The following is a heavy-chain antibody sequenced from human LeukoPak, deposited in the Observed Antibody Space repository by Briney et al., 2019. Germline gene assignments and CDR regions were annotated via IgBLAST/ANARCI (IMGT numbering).Heavy chain of an antibody. CDR3: AKLAPSDTGETY. CDR2: INPSGDST. D-gene: IGHD3-16*01. V-gene: IGHV1-46*01. Sequence: GASVNVSCKASGYTFTINHIHWVRQAAGQGLEWMGVINPSGDSTTYAQNFQGRVTMTRDTSTSAVYMERRSLRSEDTAIYYCAKLAPSDTGETYWGQGTLVTVSS. J-gene: IGHJ4*02. CDR1: GYTFTINH.